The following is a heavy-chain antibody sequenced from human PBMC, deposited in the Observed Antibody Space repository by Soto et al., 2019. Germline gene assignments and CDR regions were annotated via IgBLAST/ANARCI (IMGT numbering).Heavy chain of an antibody. J-gene: IGHJ4*02. CDR2: ISPSGGT. V-gene: IGHV4-34*01. CDR1: GVSFSGYY. CDR3: AGPDSSFDY. D-gene: IGHD6-13*01. Sequence: AESLTLSCAVSGVSFSGYYMGWVRQPPGKGLEWVGAISPSGGTNYNPSLKSRVTISVDKTKNHFSLQLSTVPAADTAAYYYAGPDSSFDYWGQGTLVTVSS.